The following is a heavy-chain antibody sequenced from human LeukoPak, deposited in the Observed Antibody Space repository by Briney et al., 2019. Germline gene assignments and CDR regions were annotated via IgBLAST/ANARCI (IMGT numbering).Heavy chain of an antibody. CDR1: GYTFTSYG. D-gene: IGHD3-16*01. Sequence: ASVKVSCKASGYTFTSYGIGWVRQAPGQGLEWMGWISGYNGNTNYAQKFQGRVTMTTDTSTSTAYMELRSLRSDDTAVYYCARTSHESVLYWSDPWGQGTLVNVSS. CDR3: ARTSHESVLYWSDP. J-gene: IGHJ5*02. V-gene: IGHV1-18*01. CDR2: ISGYNGNT.